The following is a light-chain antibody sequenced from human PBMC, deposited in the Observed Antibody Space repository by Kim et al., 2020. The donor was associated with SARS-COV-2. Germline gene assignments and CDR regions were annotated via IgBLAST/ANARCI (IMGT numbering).Light chain of an antibody. CDR1: SDINVDHCN. Sequence: QPVLTQPPSSSASPGESARLTCTLPSDINVDHCNIYWYQQKPGNPPRYLLYYYSDSNKGQGSGVPSRFSGSKDASANTGILLISGLQSEDEADYYCMIWPTSDSGVFGGGTQLTVL. CDR2: YYSDSNK. V-gene: IGLV5-37*01. CDR3: MIWPTSDSGV. J-gene: IGLJ3*02.